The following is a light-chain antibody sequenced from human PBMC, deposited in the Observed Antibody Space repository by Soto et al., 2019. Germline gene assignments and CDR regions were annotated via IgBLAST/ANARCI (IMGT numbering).Light chain of an antibody. CDR3: QQYSSCPRT. CDR2: GAS. J-gene: IGKJ1*01. V-gene: IGKV3-20*01. CDR1: QSISSNY. Sequence: NVLTQSPGTLSLSPGEGATLSCRASQSISSNYLAWYHQKPGQAPRLLIFGASSRATDIPDRFRGSGSGRDFLLNISRLEPEDSGMYYGQQYSSCPRTFGRGTKVEIK.